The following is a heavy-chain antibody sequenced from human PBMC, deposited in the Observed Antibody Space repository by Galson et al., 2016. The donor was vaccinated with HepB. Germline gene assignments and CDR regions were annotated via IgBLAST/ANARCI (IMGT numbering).Heavy chain of an antibody. CDR1: EDTFSNYY. J-gene: IGHJ6*02. CDR2: INPSGGYT. Sequence: SVKVSCKASEDTFSNYYLHWVRQAPGQGLDWMGTINPSGGYTTYEPQFQGRVVMTSDTATTTVYMEVSSLRSEDTAIYFCARGHGSVVRGVVRLYYGMDVWGQGTTVTVSS. CDR3: ARGHGSVVRGVVRLYYGMDV. V-gene: IGHV1-46*01. D-gene: IGHD3-10*01.